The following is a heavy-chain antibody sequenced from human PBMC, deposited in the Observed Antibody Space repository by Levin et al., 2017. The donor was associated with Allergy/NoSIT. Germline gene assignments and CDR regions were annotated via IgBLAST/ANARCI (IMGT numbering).Heavy chain of an antibody. CDR2: ISGNTGRT. V-gene: IGHV1-18*01. J-gene: IGHJ6*02. Sequence: ASVKVSCEASGYMFSKFGVSWVRQAPGQRPEWMGWISGNTGRTKFAQKFQGRVTLTTDTSTSTGYMEIKSLRYDDTAVYYCARRTHRLLSNLVGMGVDQYYYGMDVWGQGTTVTVS. CDR3: ARRTHRLLSNLVGMGVDQYYYGMDV. D-gene: IGHD3-10*01. CDR1: GYMFSKFG.